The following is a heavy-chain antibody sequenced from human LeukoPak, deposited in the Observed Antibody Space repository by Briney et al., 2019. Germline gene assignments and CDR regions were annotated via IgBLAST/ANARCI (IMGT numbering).Heavy chain of an antibody. Sequence: TLSLTCTVSGGSITSGSYYWSWIRQPAGKGLEWIGRIYPTGSTSYNPSLKSRVTISVDTSKSQFSLKLGSVTAADTAVYYCARVIYCSGGSCYDGAWFDPWGQGTLVTVSS. J-gene: IGHJ5*02. CDR2: IYPTGST. V-gene: IGHV4-61*02. D-gene: IGHD2-15*01. CDR3: ARVIYCSGGSCYDGAWFDP. CDR1: GGSITSGSYY.